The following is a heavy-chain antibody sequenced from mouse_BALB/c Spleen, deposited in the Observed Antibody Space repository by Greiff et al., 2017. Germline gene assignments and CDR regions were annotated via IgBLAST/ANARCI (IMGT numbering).Heavy chain of an antibody. CDR1: GYSITSDYA. CDR3: ARNYYGSSHYFDY. CDR2: ISYSGST. D-gene: IGHD1-1*01. J-gene: IGHJ2*01. Sequence: VQLKESGPGLVKPSQSLSLTCTVTGYSITSDYAWNWIRQFPGNKLEWMGYISYSGSTSYNPSLKSRISITRDTSKNQFFLQLNSVTTEDTATYYCARNYYGSSHYFDYWGQGTTLTVSS. V-gene: IGHV3-2*02.